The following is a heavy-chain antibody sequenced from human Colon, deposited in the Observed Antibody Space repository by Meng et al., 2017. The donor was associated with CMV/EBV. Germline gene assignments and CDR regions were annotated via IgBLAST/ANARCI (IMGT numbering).Heavy chain of an antibody. D-gene: IGHD2-2*01. V-gene: IGHV3-20*03. J-gene: IGHJ4*02. CDR3: ARLSGRYCSPASCPQFDS. Sequence: FSFDDYGMTWVRQGPGKGLEWVSTIHWIGDNRAYADSVRGRFTISRDNAKDSLYLQMNNLRVEDTAFYYCARLSGRYCSPASCPQFDSWGQGALVTVSS. CDR2: IHWIGDNR. CDR1: FSFDDYG.